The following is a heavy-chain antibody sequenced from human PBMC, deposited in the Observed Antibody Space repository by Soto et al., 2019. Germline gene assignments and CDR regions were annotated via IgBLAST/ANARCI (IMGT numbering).Heavy chain of an antibody. CDR3: ASGYYDSSGYYYYYYGMDV. CDR2: IIPIFGTA. Sequence: QVQLVQSGAEVKKPGSSVKVSCKASGGTFSSYAISWVRQAPGQGLEWMGGIIPIFGTANYAQKFQGRVTITADESTSTAYMEMSRLRSEDTAVYYCASGYYDSSGYYYYYYGMDVWGQGTTVTVSS. V-gene: IGHV1-69*01. D-gene: IGHD3-22*01. CDR1: GGTFSSYA. J-gene: IGHJ6*02.